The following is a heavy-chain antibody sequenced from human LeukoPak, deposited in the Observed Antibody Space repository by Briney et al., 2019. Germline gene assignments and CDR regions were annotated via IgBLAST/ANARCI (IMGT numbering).Heavy chain of an antibody. CDR1: GGSISSSSYY. J-gene: IGHJ4*02. V-gene: IGHV4-39*01. CDR2: IYYSGSN. CDR3: ARRWYYGLRSGIANGGYDY. D-gene: IGHD3-10*01. Sequence: SETLSLTCTVSGGSISSSSYYWGWIRQPPGKGLEWIGSIYYSGSNYYNPSLKSRVTISVDTSKNQFSLKLSSVTAADTAVYYCARRWYYGLRSGIANGGYDYWGQGTLVTVSS.